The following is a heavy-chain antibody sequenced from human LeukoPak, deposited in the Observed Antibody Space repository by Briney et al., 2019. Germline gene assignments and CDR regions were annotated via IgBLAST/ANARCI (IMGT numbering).Heavy chain of an antibody. Sequence: SGGSLRLSCVASGFSFGAYDTQWVRQVKGKGLEWVSAIGKAGDTHYPDSVKGRFTISRENAKNSVYLQMNSLRAEDTALYYCAKGGGYSYGYYYWGQGTLVTVSS. D-gene: IGHD5-18*01. V-gene: IGHV3-13*04. J-gene: IGHJ4*02. CDR3: AKGGGYSYGYYY. CDR2: IGKAGDT. CDR1: GFSFGAYD.